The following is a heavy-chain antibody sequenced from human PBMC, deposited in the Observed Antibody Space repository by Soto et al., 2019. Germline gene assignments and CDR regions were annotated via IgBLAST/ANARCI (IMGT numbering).Heavy chain of an antibody. V-gene: IGHV3-53*01. CDR1: GFTVSSNY. J-gene: IGHJ6*02. CDR3: AREWPPSIYYYYGMDV. D-gene: IGHD2-21*01. Sequence: EVQLVESGGGLIQPGGSLRLSCAASGFTVSSNYMSWVRQAPGKGLEWVSVIYSGGSTYYADSVKGRFTISRDNSKNTLYLQMNSLRAEDTAVYYCAREWPPSIYYYYGMDVWGQGTTVTVSS. CDR2: IYSGGST.